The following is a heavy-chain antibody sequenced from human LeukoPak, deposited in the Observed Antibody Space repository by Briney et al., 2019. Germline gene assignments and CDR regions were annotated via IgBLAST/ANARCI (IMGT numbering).Heavy chain of an antibody. CDR2: IYYSGST. V-gene: IGHV4-39*07. CDR1: GGSISSSSYY. J-gene: IGHJ4*02. D-gene: IGHD2-2*01. Sequence: TSETLSLTCTVSGGSISSSSYYWGWIRQPPGKGLEWIGSIYYSGSTYYNPSLKSRVTISVDTSKNQFSLKLSSVTAADTAVYYCARGRSTSPGDYWGQGTLVTVFS. CDR3: ARGRSTSPGDY.